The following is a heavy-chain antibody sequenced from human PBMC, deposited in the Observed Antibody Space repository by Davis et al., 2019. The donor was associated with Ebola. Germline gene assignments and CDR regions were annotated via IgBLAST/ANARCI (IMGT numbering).Heavy chain of an antibody. Sequence: GASLKISCAASGFSFSTYGLHWVRQAPGKGLEWVAFISYAAYYTEYADSVKGRFTISRDISWNTVYLQMNSLRAEDTAIYYCAKDPGGSFDYWGQGTLVTVSS. D-gene: IGHD1-26*01. J-gene: IGHJ4*02. CDR2: ISYAAYYT. CDR1: GFSFSTYG. CDR3: AKDPGGSFDY. V-gene: IGHV3-30*18.